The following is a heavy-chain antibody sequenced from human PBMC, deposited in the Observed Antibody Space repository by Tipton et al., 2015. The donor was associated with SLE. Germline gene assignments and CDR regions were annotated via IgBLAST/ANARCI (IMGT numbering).Heavy chain of an antibody. CDR2: IYYSGST. Sequence: TLSLTCTVSGGSISSSSYYWGWIRQPPGKGLEWIGNIYYSGSTNYNPSLKSRVTISVDTSKNQFSLKLSSVTAADTAVYYCAREGRYGSGSYYLDIWGQGTMVTVSS. J-gene: IGHJ3*02. D-gene: IGHD3-10*01. CDR3: AREGRYGSGSYYLDI. V-gene: IGHV4-39*07. CDR1: GGSISSSSYY.